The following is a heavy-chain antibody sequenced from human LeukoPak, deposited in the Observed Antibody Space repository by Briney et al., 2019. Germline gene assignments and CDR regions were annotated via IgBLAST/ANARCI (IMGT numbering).Heavy chain of an antibody. J-gene: IGHJ6*02. CDR3: ARVRSGLHMDV. CDR2: ISSRGTTI. CDR1: GFTFSSYE. V-gene: IGHV3-48*03. Sequence: GGSLRLSCAVPGFTFSSYEMNSVRQAPGKGLEWGSYISSRGTTIYYVDSVKGRFTISRDNAKNSLYLQMNSLRAEDTALYYCARVRSGLHMDVWGQGTTVTVSS. D-gene: IGHD2-15*01.